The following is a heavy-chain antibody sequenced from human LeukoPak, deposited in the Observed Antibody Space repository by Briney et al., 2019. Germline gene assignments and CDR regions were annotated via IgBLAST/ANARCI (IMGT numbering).Heavy chain of an antibody. CDR3: ARDRGYSGYGLFDY. Sequence: ASVKVSCKASGYTFTSYGISWVRQAPGQGLEWMGWISAYNGNTNYAQKLQGRVTMTTDTSTSTAFMELRSLRSDDTAVYYCARDRGYSGYGLFDYWGQGTLVTVSS. CDR1: GYTFTSYG. J-gene: IGHJ4*02. CDR2: ISAYNGNT. D-gene: IGHD5-12*01. V-gene: IGHV1-18*01.